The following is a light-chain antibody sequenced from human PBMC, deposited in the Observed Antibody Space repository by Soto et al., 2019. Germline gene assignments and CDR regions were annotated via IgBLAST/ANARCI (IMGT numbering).Light chain of an antibody. V-gene: IGLV2-14*01. CDR3: SSYTTGSTWV. Sequence: QSALTQPASVSGSPGQSITISCTGTSSDVGGYNYVSWYQKHPGKAPKLMISGVTNRPAGVSNRFSGSKSGNTASLTITGLQAEDEADYYCSSYTTGSTWVFGGGTQLTVL. CDR1: SSDVGGYNY. J-gene: IGLJ3*02. CDR2: GVT.